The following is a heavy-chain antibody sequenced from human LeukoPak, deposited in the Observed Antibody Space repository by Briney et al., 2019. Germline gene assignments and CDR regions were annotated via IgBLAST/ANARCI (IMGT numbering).Heavy chain of an antibody. J-gene: IGHJ4*02. D-gene: IGHD5-12*01. V-gene: IGHV1-69*04. CDR3: ARGGYSGYEIDY. CDR1: GGTFSSYA. CDR2: IIPILGIA. Sequence: ASVKVSCKASGGTFSSYAISWVRQAPGQGLEWMGRIIPILGIANYAQKFQGRVTITADKSTSTAYMELSSLRSEDTAVYYCARGGYSGYEIDYWGQGTLVTVSS.